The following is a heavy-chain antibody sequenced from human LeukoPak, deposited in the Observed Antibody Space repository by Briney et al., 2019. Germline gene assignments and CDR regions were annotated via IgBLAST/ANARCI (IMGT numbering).Heavy chain of an antibody. CDR2: ISGSGGDK. V-gene: IGHV3-23*01. Sequence: PGGSLRLSCAASGFSFSIYAMSWVRQAPGKGLEWVSTISGSGGDKYYEASVKGRFTISRDNSKNTLYLQMNSLRAEDTAVYYCAKDCLTGSYGYFDYWGLGALVTVSS. J-gene: IGHJ4*02. D-gene: IGHD3-10*01. CDR3: AKDCLTGSYGYFDY. CDR1: GFSFSIYA.